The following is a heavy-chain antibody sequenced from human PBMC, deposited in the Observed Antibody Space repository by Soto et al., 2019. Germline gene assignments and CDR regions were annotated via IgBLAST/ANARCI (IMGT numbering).Heavy chain of an antibody. D-gene: IGHD2-8*01. CDR1: GGSISSSSYY. Sequence: SETLSLTCTVSGGSISSSSYYWCWIRQPPGKGLEWIGSIYYSGSTYYNPSLKSRVTISVDTSKNQFSLKLSSVTAADTAVYYCARRGYYAISAFDIWGQGTMVTVS. V-gene: IGHV4-39*01. CDR3: ARRGYYAISAFDI. CDR2: IYYSGST. J-gene: IGHJ3*02.